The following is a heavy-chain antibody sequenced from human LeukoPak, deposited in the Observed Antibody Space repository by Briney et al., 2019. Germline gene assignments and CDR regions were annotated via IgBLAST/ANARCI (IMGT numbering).Heavy chain of an antibody. V-gene: IGHV3-21*01. D-gene: IGHD3-3*01. CDR3: AREGNDYDFWSGHHTPDY. Sequence: GGSLRLSCAASGFTFSTYEMNWVRQAPGKGLEWVSSISSSSSYIYYADSVKGRFTISRDNAKNSLYLQMNSLRAEDTAVYYCAREGNDYDFWSGHHTPDYWGQGTLVTVSS. CDR2: ISSSSSYI. J-gene: IGHJ4*02. CDR1: GFTFSTYE.